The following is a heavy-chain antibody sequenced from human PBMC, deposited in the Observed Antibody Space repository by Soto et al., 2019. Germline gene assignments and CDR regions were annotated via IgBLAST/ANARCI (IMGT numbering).Heavy chain of an antibody. CDR3: AHRILRTVFGLVTTTAIYFDF. CDR1: GFSLTTSGVG. V-gene: IGHV2-5*02. CDR2: IYWDDDK. D-gene: IGHD3-3*01. Sequence: QITLNESGPTVVKPAETLTLTCTFSGFSLTTSGVGVGWIRQSPGKAPEWLALIYWDDDKRYSASLKSRLTITKDTAKNQVVLTMASVDPADKATYYCAHRILRTVFGLVTTTAIYFDFWGQGTPVVVSS. J-gene: IGHJ4*02.